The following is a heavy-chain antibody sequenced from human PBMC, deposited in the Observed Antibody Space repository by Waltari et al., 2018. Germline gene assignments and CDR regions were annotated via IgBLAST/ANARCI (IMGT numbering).Heavy chain of an antibody. Sequence: EVQLVESGGGLVQPGRSLRLSCTASGFTVGDYAMSWVRQAPGKGLEWVGLIRSKAYGGTTEYAASVNGRFTISRDDSKSIAYLQMNSLKTEDTAVYYCTRDRGRQVDPPSAVAFGVVVIDDAFDIWGQGTMVTVSS. CDR1: GFTVGDYA. CDR3: TRDRGRQVDPPSAVAFGVVVIDDAFDI. V-gene: IGHV3-49*04. D-gene: IGHD2-21*01. CDR2: IRSKAYGGTT. J-gene: IGHJ3*02.